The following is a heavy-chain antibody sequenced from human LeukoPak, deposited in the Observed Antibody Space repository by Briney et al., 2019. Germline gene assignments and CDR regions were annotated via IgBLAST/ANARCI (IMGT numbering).Heavy chain of an antibody. CDR3: ATAPPSYDILTGPTKDYMDV. J-gene: IGHJ6*03. Sequence: ASVKVSCKVSGHTFTDYYMHWVQQAPGKGLEWMGLVDPEDGETIYAEKFQGRVTITADTSTDTAYMELSSLRSEDTAVYYCATAPPSYDILTGPTKDYMDVWGKGTTVTVSS. V-gene: IGHV1-69-2*01. CDR1: GHTFTDYY. CDR2: VDPEDGET. D-gene: IGHD3-9*01.